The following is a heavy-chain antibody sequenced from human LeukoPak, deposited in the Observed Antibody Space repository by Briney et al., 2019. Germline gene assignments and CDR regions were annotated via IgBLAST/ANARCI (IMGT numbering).Heavy chain of an antibody. CDR1: GFTFSSYA. D-gene: IGHD2-2*01. J-gene: IGHJ4*02. CDR2: ISGSGGST. V-gene: IGHV3-23*01. CDR3: ANEYDPYCSSTSCYNFDY. Sequence: PGGSLRLSCAASGFTFSSYAMSWVRQAPGEGLEWVSAISGSGGSTYYADSVKGRFTISRDDSKNTLYLQMNSLRAEDTAVYYCANEYDPYCSSTSCYNFDYWGQGTLVTVSS.